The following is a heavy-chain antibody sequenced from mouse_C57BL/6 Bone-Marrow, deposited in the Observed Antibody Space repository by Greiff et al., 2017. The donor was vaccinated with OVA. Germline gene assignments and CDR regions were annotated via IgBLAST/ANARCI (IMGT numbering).Heavy chain of an antibody. CDR2: IDTNSGGT. CDR3: ARDWGLPPYYAMDY. Sequence: QVQLQQPGAELVKPGASVKLSCKASGYTFTSYWMHWVKQRPGRGLEWVGRIDTNSGGTKYHEKFKSKATLTVDKPSSTAYMQLSSLTSEDSAVYDCARDWGLPPYYAMDYWGQGTSVTVSS. V-gene: IGHV1-72*01. CDR1: GYTFTSYW. D-gene: IGHD2-4*01. J-gene: IGHJ4*01.